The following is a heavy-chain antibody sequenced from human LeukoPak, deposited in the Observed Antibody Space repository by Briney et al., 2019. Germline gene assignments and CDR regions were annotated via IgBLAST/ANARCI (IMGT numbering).Heavy chain of an antibody. CDR2: ISGSGGST. V-gene: IGHV3-23*01. J-gene: IGHJ4*02. CDR1: GFTFSSYA. CDR3: AKDDSDFLEWLLGY. D-gene: IGHD3-3*01. Sequence: HPGGSLRLSCAASGFTFSSYAMSWVRQAPGKGLEWVSAISGSGGSTYYADSVKGRFTISRDNSKNTLYLQMNSLRAEDTAVYYCAKDDSDFLEWLLGYWGQGTLVTVSS.